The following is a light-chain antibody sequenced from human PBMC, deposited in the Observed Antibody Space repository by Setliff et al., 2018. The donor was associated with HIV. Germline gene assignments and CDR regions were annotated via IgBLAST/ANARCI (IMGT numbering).Light chain of an antibody. J-gene: IGLJ1*01. CDR3: SSYAGSNTPYV. CDR2: AVA. CDR1: SSDVGAYNY. Sequence: QSALTQPRSVSGSPGQSVTISCTGTSSDVGAYNYVSWYQLYPGKAPKLIIYAVAVRPSGVPDRFSGSKSGNTASLTISGLQADDEADYYCSSYAGSNTPYVFGTGTKGTVL. V-gene: IGLV2-11*01.